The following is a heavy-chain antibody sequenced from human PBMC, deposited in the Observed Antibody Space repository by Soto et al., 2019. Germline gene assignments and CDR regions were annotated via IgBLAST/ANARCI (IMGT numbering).Heavy chain of an antibody. J-gene: IGHJ5*02. CDR3: AKLSCTSSTCYFPGWFDP. V-gene: IGHV4-31*03. D-gene: IGHD2-2*01. Sequence: LSFTGRVFGDSIRCPGSFWRWIRRRPGKGLEWIANANCSASSYYHPPPKSRLTITVDTTKNQFSLQLKSMTAADTAVYYCAKLSCTSSTCYFPGWFDPWGQGTLVNGSS. CDR2: ANCSASS. CDR1: GDSIRCPGSF.